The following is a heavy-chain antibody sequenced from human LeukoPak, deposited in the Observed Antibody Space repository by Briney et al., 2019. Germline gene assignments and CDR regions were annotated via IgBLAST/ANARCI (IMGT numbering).Heavy chain of an antibody. Sequence: GASLRLSCAASGFTFSNYAMSWVRQAPGKGLESVSAITGSGGGTYYADSVKGRFTISRDNSKNTLYLQMNSLRAEDTAVYYCAKWGDYDVLTGYYDPDYWGQGTLVTVSS. D-gene: IGHD3-9*01. J-gene: IGHJ4*02. CDR2: ITGSGGGT. V-gene: IGHV3-23*01. CDR1: GFTFSNYA. CDR3: AKWGDYDVLTGYYDPDY.